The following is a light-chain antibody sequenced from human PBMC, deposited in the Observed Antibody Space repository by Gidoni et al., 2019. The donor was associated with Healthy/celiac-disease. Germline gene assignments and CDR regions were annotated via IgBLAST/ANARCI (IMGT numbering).Light chain of an antibody. CDR2: AAS. V-gene: IGKV1-39*01. Sequence: DIPMTQSPSSLSASVGDRVTTTCRASQSISSYLNWYQHKPGKAPKLLIYAASSLQSGVPSRFSGSGSGTDFTLTSSSLQPEDFATYYCQQSYSTHRTFGQGTKVEIK. CDR1: QSISSY. CDR3: QQSYSTHRT. J-gene: IGKJ1*01.